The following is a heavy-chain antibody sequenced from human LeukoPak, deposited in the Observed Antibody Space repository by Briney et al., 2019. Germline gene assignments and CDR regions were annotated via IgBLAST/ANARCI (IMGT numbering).Heavy chain of an antibody. CDR1: GFTFSSYG. J-gene: IGHJ6*03. D-gene: IGHD7-27*01. CDR3: ARVRLGMGSYYYYYMDV. Sequence: GRSLRLSCAASGFTFSSYGMHWVRQAPGKGLEWVAVIWYDGSNKYYADSVKGRFTISRDNSKNTLYLQMNSLRADDTAVYYCARVRLGMGSYYYYYMDVWGKGTTVTVSS. V-gene: IGHV3-33*01. CDR2: IWYDGSNK.